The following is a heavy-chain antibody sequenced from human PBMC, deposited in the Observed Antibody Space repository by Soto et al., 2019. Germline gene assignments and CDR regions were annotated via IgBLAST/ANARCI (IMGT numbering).Heavy chain of an antibody. CDR2: MYHSGST. D-gene: IGHD2-8*01. V-gene: IGHV4-30-2*01. J-gene: IGHJ5*02. CDR1: GGSISSGGYS. CDR3: ARESAVSGDWFDP. Sequence: SETLSLTCAVSGGSISSGGYSWSWIRQPPGKGLEWIGYMYHSGSTYYNPSLKSRVTISIDRSKNQFSLKLSSVTAADTAVYYCARESAVSGDWFDPWGQGTLVTVSS.